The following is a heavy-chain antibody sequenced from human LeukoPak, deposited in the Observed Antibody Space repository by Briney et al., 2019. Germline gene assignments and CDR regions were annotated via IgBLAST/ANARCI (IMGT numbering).Heavy chain of an antibody. CDR3: ARMYDDFWSGYYQDY. V-gene: IGHV3-7*03. J-gene: IGHJ4*02. Sequence: PGGSLRLSCAASGFTFSNYWMSWVRQAPGKGLEWVANIKQDGSEKYYVDSVRGRFTISRDNAKNSLYLQMNSLRVDDTAVYYCARMYDDFWSGYYQDYWGQGTLVTISS. D-gene: IGHD3-3*01. CDR2: IKQDGSEK. CDR1: GFTFSNYW.